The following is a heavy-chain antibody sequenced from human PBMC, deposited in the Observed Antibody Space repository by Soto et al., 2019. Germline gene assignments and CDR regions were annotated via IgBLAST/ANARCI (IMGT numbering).Heavy chain of an antibody. V-gene: IGHV3-9*01. CDR3: AKDSQQLSSYYYYYYMDV. Sequence: EVQLVESGGGLVQPGRSLRLSCAASGFTFDDYAMHWVRQAPGKGLEWVSGISWNSGSIGYADSVEGRFTISRDNAKSSLYLQMNSLRAEDTALYYCAKDSQQLSSYYYYYYMDVWGKGTTVTVSS. CDR1: GFTFDDYA. D-gene: IGHD6-13*01. CDR2: ISWNSGSI. J-gene: IGHJ6*03.